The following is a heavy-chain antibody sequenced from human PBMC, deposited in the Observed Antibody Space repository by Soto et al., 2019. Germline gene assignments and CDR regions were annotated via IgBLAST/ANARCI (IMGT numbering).Heavy chain of an antibody. CDR2: ISSSGGTT. CDR3: AKDGCSSTSCYHFDY. CDR1: GFTFSSYA. J-gene: IGHJ4*02. Sequence: ESGGGLVQPGESLRLSCAASGFTFSSYAMRWVRQAPGKGLEWVSAISSSGGTTFYADSVKGRFTISRDYSKNTLYLQMSGLRAEDTAVYYCAKDGCSSTSCYHFDYWGQGTLVTVSS. D-gene: IGHD2-2*01. V-gene: IGHV3-23*01.